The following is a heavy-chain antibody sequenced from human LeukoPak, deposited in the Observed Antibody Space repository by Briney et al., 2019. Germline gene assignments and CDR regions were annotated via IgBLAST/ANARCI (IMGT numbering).Heavy chain of an antibody. CDR1: GFTFSTYA. Sequence: QPGRSLRLSCAASGFTFSTYAVHWVRQAPGKGLEWVAVISYDGSNKYYADSVKGRFTISRDNSKNTLYLQMNSLRAEDTAVYYCASGELLGSFDYWGQGTLVTVSS. D-gene: IGHD1-26*01. CDR3: ASGELLGSFDY. J-gene: IGHJ4*02. CDR2: ISYDGSNK. V-gene: IGHV3-30-3*01.